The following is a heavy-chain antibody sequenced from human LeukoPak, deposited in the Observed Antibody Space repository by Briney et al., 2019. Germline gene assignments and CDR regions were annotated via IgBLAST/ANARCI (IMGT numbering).Heavy chain of an antibody. CDR1: GYTFTGYY. J-gene: IGHJ5*02. D-gene: IGHD2-8*01. Sequence: GASVKVSCKASGYTFTGYYMHWVRQAPGQGLEWMGWINPNSGGTNYAQKFQGRVTMTRDTSISTAYMELGRLRSDDTAVYYCARDPTYCTNGVCYSSWFDPWGQGTLVTVFS. CDR2: INPNSGGT. V-gene: IGHV1-2*02. CDR3: ARDPTYCTNGVCYSSWFDP.